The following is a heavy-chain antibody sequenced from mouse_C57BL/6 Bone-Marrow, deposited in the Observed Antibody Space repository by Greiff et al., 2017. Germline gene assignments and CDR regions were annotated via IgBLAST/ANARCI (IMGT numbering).Heavy chain of an antibody. CDR3: ARSDYDYSYFDY. Sequence: VQLQQSGAELVRPGTSVKVSCKASGYAFTNYLIEWVKQRPGQGLEWIGVINPGSGGTNYNEKFKGKATLTADKSSSTAYMQLSSLTSEDSAVYVCARSDYDYSYFDYWGQGTTLTVSS. D-gene: IGHD2-4*01. J-gene: IGHJ2*01. CDR2: INPGSGGT. V-gene: IGHV1-54*01. CDR1: GYAFTNYL.